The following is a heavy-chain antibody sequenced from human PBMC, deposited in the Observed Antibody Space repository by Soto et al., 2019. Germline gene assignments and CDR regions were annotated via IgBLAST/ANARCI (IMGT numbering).Heavy chain of an antibody. CDR1: GYTFTSYA. V-gene: IGHV1-3*01. J-gene: IGHJ5*02. CDR2: INAGNGNT. Sequence: QVQLVQSGAEVKKPGASVKVSCKASGYTFTSYAMHWVRQAPGQRLEWMGWINAGNGNTKYSQKFQGRVTITRDTSASTDYMELSSLRSEDTAVYYCAGWTRGGWFDPWGQGTLVTVSS. CDR3: AGWTRGGWFDP.